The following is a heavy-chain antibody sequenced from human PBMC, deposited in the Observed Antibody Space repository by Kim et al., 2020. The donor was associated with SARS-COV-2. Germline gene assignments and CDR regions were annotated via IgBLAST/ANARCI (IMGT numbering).Heavy chain of an antibody. Sequence: GGSLRLSCAASGFTFSRHSIHWVRQVPGKGLVWISRINSVGSSTSYADSAKGRVTVTRDNAKNTVDLQMNSLRAEDTALDDCVGVLYSSCWWLDFWGQG. CDR2: INSVGSST. J-gene: IGHJ4*02. D-gene: IGHD6-13*01. CDR1: GFTFSRHS. CDR3: VGVLYSSCWWLDF. V-gene: IGHV3-74*01.